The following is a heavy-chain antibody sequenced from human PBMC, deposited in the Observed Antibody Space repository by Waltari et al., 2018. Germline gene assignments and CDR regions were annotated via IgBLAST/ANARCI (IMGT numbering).Heavy chain of an antibody. CDR2: IDWDDDK. Sequence: QVTLKESGPALVKPTQTLTLTCTFSGFSLSTSGMRVSWIRQPPGKALEWLARIDWDDDKFYSTSLNTRLTISKDTSKNQVVLTMTNMDPVDTATYYCARSLFTSGSYDYWGQGTLVTVSS. V-gene: IGHV2-70*04. D-gene: IGHD1-26*01. J-gene: IGHJ4*02. CDR1: GFSLSTSGMR. CDR3: ARSLFTSGSYDY.